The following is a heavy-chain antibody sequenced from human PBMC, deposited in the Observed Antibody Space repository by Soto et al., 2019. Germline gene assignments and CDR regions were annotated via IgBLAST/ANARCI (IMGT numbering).Heavy chain of an antibody. J-gene: IGHJ3*02. CDR3: ASNTMIAAHDAFDI. V-gene: IGHV3-30-3*01. D-gene: IGHD3-22*01. Sequence: SLRLSCAASGFTFSSYAMHWVRQAPGKGLEWVAVISYDGSNKYYADSVKGRFTISRDNSKNTLYLQMNSLRAEDTAVYYCASNTMIAAHDAFDIWGQGTMVTVSS. CDR1: GFTFSSYA. CDR2: ISYDGSNK.